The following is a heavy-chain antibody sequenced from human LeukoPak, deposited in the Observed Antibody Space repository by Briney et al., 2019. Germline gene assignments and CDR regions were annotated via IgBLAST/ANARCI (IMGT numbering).Heavy chain of an antibody. CDR3: AKDVLSETYYYFDY. CDR2: ISGSGGST. V-gene: IGHV3-23*01. J-gene: IGHJ4*02. CDR1: GRTFSNYA. Sequence: GGSPRLSCAASGRTFSNYAMSWVRQAPGKGLEWVSTISGSGGSTYYTDSVKGRFTISRDNSKNTLYLQMNSLRAEDTAIYYCAKDVLSETYYYFDYWGQGTLVTVSS. D-gene: IGHD1-26*01.